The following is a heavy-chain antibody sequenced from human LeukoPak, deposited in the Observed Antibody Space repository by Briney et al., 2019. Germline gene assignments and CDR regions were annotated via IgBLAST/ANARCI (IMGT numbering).Heavy chain of an antibody. CDR1: GFTFSNYA. V-gene: IGHV3-30-3*01. CDR2: ISDDESNR. Sequence: PGRSLRLSCAASGFTFSNYAMQGVRQAPGKGLEWVAVISDDESNRYYADSVQGRFTISRHNSKPTLSLQMHSLRIADTPVYYCAKVGRGWYLVPCDYWGQPTLLPVS. CDR3: AKVGRGWYLVPCDY. J-gene: IGHJ4*02. D-gene: IGHD6-19*01.